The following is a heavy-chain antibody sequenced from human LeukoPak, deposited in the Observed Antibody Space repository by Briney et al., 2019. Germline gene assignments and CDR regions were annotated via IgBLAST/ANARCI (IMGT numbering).Heavy chain of an antibody. CDR2: ISSSGST. CDR3: ARGPYSYDSSGAFDI. J-gene: IGHJ3*02. Sequence: SETLSLTCTVSGGSISSSSYYWGWIRQPAGKGLEWIGRISSSGSTNYNPSLKSRVTISVDTSKNQFSLKLSSVTAADTAVYFCARGPYSYDSSGAFDIWGQGTMVTVSS. V-gene: IGHV4-61*02. D-gene: IGHD3-22*01. CDR1: GGSISSSSYY.